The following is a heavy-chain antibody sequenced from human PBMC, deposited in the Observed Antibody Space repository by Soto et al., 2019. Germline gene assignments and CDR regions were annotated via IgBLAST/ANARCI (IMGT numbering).Heavy chain of an antibody. CDR1: GFTFSSYS. J-gene: IGHJ5*02. D-gene: IGHD3-9*01. CDR2: ISSSSSYI. CDR3: ARSGERYYDILTGPEEGFNWFDP. V-gene: IGHV3-21*01. Sequence: GSLRLSCAASGFTFSSYSMNWVRQAPGKGLEWVSSISSSSSYIYYADSVKGRFTISRDNAKNSLYLQMNSLRAEDTAVYYCARSGERYYDILTGPEEGFNWFDPWGQGTLVTVSS.